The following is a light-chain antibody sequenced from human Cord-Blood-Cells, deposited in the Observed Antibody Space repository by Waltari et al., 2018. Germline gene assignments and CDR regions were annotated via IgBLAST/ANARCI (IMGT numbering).Light chain of an antibody. CDR2: RNK. Sequence: QSVLTQPPSASGTPGQRVTISCSGSSSNIGSNTVNWYQQLPGTAPKLLSYRNKQRPSGVPDRFAGSKSGTSASLAISGLQAEDEADYYGAAWDDSLNGWVFGGGTKLTVL. CDR3: AAWDDSLNGWV. V-gene: IGLV1-44*01. CDR1: SSNIGSNT. J-gene: IGLJ3*02.